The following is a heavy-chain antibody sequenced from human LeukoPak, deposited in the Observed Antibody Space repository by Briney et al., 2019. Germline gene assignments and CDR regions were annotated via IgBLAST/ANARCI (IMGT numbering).Heavy chain of an antibody. V-gene: IGHV4-39*07. J-gene: IGHJ5*02. CDR3: ARDPSQTAVTRVGNWFDP. CDR2: MYYGGTT. CDR1: GGSINSSPDY. Sequence: KPSETLSLTCTVSGGSINSSPDYWGWIRQAPGKGLEWIATMYYGGTTYYNPSLKSRVTISVDTSKNQFSLELSSVTAADTAVYYCARDPSQTAVTRVGNWFDPWGQGTLVTVSS. D-gene: IGHD4-17*01.